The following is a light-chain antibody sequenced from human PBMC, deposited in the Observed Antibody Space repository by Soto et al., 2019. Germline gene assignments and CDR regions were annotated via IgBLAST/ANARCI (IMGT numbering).Light chain of an antibody. Sequence: QSALTQPASVSGSPGQSITISCTGTSSDVGGYNYVSWYQQHPGKAPKLLIYDVSNRPSGVSNRFSGSKSGNTASLPISGLQADDEADYYCSSYTSSSTPYVVGTGTKVTVL. CDR2: DVS. CDR1: SSDVGGYNY. J-gene: IGLJ1*01. V-gene: IGLV2-14*01. CDR3: SSYTSSSTPYV.